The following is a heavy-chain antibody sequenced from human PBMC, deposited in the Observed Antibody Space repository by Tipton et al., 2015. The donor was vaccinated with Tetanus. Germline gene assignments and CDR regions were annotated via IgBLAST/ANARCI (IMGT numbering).Heavy chain of an antibody. CDR3: ARDGRSGHFDY. V-gene: IGHV3-33*08. D-gene: IGHD1-26*01. Sequence: SLRLSCAASGFTVSSNYMTWVRQAPGKGLEWVAIIWYDGTNKYYADSVKGRFTISRDNSKNTVYLEMNSLRAEDTAVYYCARDGRSGHFDYWGQGTLLTVSS. CDR1: GFTVSSNY. J-gene: IGHJ4*02. CDR2: IWYDGTNK.